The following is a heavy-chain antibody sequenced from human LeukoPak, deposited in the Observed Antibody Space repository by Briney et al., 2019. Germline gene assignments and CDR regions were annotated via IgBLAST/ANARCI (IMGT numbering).Heavy chain of an antibody. Sequence: GASVKVSCKASGYTFTGYYMHWVRQAPGQGLEWMGWINPNSGGTNYAQKFRGRVTMTRDTSISTAYMELSRLRSDDTAVYYCARDPVIDGYYSQWGQGTLVTVSS. J-gene: IGHJ4*02. CDR1: GYTFTGYY. CDR3: ARDPVIDGYYSQ. D-gene: IGHD3-22*01. CDR2: INPNSGGT. V-gene: IGHV1-2*02.